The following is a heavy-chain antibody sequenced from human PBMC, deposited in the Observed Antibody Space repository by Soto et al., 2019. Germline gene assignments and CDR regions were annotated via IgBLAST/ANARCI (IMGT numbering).Heavy chain of an antibody. CDR1: GFTFSSYA. Sequence: EEQLLESGGGLIQPGGSLRLACAASGFTFSSYAMNWVRQAPGKGLEWVSSISFSDGGTYYADSVKGRLTISRDNSKNMLFLQMYSLRVEDTAVYYCVKDDRILGRRYFDLWGRGTLVTVSS. V-gene: IGHV3-23*01. J-gene: IGHJ2*01. CDR3: VKDDRILGRRYFDL. CDR2: ISFSDGGT. D-gene: IGHD2-15*01.